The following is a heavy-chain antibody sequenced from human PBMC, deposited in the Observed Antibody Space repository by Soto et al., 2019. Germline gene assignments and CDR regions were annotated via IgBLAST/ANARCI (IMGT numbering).Heavy chain of an antibody. CDR2: IDTSGHST. J-gene: IGHJ4*02. D-gene: IGHD6-13*01. CDR1: GFTFSSYS. V-gene: IGHV3-74*01. CDR3: AKDSWYFDL. Sequence: PGGSLRLSCAASGFTFSSYSMNWVRQAPGKGLVWVARIDTSGHSTNYAESVKGRFTISRDNAKNTVSLQMNSLRVEDTGVYYCAKDSWYFDLWSQGSQVTVSS.